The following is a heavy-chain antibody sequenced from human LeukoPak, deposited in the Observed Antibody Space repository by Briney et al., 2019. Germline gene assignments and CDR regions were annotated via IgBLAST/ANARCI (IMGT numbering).Heavy chain of an antibody. V-gene: IGHV4-59*01. CDR1: GGSLSTYY. Sequence: SETLSLTCTVSGGSLSTYYWIWIRQPPAKGLAWIGYIYYSGSTNYNPSLKSRVSLSVDTSKNQLSLKLSSVTPADTAVYYCARAGRGTGIAASPIWGQGTMVTVSS. D-gene: IGHD6-25*01. CDR2: IYYSGST. J-gene: IGHJ3*02. CDR3: ARAGRGTGIAASPI.